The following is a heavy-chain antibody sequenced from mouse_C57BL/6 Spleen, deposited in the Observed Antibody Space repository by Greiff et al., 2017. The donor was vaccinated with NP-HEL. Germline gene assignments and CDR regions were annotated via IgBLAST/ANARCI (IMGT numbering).Heavy chain of an antibody. D-gene: IGHD2-3*01. J-gene: IGHJ3*01. V-gene: IGHV1-61*01. CDR2: LYPSDSET. CDR3: ARGGWLLRGAY. Sequence: QVQLQQPGAELVRPGSSVKLSCKASGYTFTSYWMDWVKQRPGHGLVWIGNLYPSDSETPYNQKFKDKATFTVDKSSSTAYMQLSSLTSEDSAVYFCARGGWLLRGAYWGQGTLVTVSA. CDR1: GYTFTSYW.